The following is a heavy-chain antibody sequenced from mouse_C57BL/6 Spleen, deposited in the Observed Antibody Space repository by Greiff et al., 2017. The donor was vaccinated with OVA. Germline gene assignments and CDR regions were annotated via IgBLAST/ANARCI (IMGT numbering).Heavy chain of an antibody. CDR2: ISSGGSYT. D-gene: IGHD3-3*01. CDR3: ARRGTSPFFDY. J-gene: IGHJ2*01. CDR1: GFTFSSYG. Sequence: EVMLVESGGDLVKPGGSLKLSCAASGFTFSSYGMSWVRQTPDKRLEWVATISSGGSYTYYPDSVKGRFTISRDNAKNTLYLQMRSLKSEDTAMYYCARRGTSPFFDYWGQGTTLTVSS. V-gene: IGHV5-6*02.